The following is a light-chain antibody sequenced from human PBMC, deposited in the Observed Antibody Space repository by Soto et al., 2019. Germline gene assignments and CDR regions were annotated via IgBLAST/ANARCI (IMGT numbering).Light chain of an antibody. CDR2: EAS. Sequence: EIVLTQSPVTLSLSPGERATLSCRASQSVDSYLAWYQQKPGQAPRLLIYEASNRASGIPARFSGSGSGTDFTLTISSLEPEDFAVYYCQKRSNWPLTFGGGTKVEIK. J-gene: IGKJ4*01. V-gene: IGKV3-11*01. CDR3: QKRSNWPLT. CDR1: QSVDSY.